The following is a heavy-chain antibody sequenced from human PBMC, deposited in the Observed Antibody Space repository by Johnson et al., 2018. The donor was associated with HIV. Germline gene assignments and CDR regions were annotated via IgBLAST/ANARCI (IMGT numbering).Heavy chain of an antibody. CDR2: ISSSGSTI. Sequence: QVQLVESGGGLVQPGGSLRLSCAASGFTFSDYYMSWIRQAPGKGLEWVSYISSSGSTIYYADSVKGRFTISTDNSKNTLYLQMNSLRREDTAVYYCARGVRNSYGYLLGTFDIWGQGTMVTVSS. J-gene: IGHJ3*02. CDR1: GFTFSDYY. D-gene: IGHD5-18*01. CDR3: ARGVRNSYGYLLGTFDI. V-gene: IGHV3-11*04.